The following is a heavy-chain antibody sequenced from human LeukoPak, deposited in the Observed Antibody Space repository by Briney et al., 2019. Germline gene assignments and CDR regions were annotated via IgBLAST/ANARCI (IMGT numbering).Heavy chain of an antibody. Sequence: SQTLSLTCTVSGGPISSGAYYWSWIRQHPGKGLEWIGYIYYSGSTYYNPSLKSRGIISIDTSKNQFSLNLSSVTAADTAVYYCARAPIGSGNDYYFDYWGQGTLVTVSS. D-gene: IGHD3-10*01. V-gene: IGHV4-31*03. CDR3: ARAPIGSGNDYYFDY. J-gene: IGHJ4*02. CDR2: IYYSGST. CDR1: GGPISSGAYY.